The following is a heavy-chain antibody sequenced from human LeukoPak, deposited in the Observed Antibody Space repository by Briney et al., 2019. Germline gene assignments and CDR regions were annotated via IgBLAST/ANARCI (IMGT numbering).Heavy chain of an antibody. J-gene: IGHJ4*02. CDR3: AKMGTTIFGVVIMDSFDY. V-gene: IGHV3-23*01. Sequence: PGGSLRLSCAASGFTFSSYAMSWVRQAPGKGLERVSAISGSGGSTYYADSVKGRFTISRDNSKNTLYLQMNSLRAEDTAVYYCAKMGTTIFGVVIMDSFDYWGQGTLVTVSS. D-gene: IGHD3-3*01. CDR2: ISGSGGST. CDR1: GFTFSSYA.